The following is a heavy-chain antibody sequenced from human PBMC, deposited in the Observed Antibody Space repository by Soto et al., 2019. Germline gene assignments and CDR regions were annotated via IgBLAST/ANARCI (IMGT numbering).Heavy chain of an antibody. CDR2: IWYDGSNK. J-gene: IGHJ3*02. D-gene: IGHD3-16*01. V-gene: IGHV3-33*01. CDR1: GFTFSSYG. CDR3: AGVGGASEVEPKLNI. Sequence: GGSLRLSCAASGFTFSSYGMHWVRQAPGKGLEWVAVIWYDGSNKYYADSVKGRFTISRDNSKNTLYLQMNSLRAEDTAGYYCAGVGGASEVEPKLNIWGKGKMAPVS.